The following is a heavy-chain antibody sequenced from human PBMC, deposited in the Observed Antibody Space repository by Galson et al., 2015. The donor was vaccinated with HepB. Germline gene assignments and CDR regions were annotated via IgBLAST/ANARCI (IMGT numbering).Heavy chain of an antibody. J-gene: IGHJ4*02. CDR1: GFTFSRHG. Sequence: SLRLSCAASGFTFSRHGMHWVRQAPGKGLEYVSAISSNGGSTYYADSVRGRFTISRDNSKNTLYLQMSSLRAEDTAVYYCVKDGRYYGSGSYSYFDYWGQGTLVTVSS. D-gene: IGHD3-10*01. V-gene: IGHV3-64D*06. CDR3: VKDGRYYGSGSYSYFDY. CDR2: ISSNGGST.